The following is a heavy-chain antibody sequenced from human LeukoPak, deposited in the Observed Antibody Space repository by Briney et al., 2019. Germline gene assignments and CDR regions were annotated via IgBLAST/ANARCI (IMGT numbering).Heavy chain of an antibody. D-gene: IGHD3-22*01. Sequence: ASVKVSCKASGYTFTGYYMHWVRQAPGQGLEWMGWINPNSGGTNYAQKFQGRVTMTRDTSISTAYMELSRLRSDDTAVYYCARPKSGYYYSFDYWDQGTLVTVSS. J-gene: IGHJ4*02. V-gene: IGHV1-2*02. CDR3: ARPKSGYYYSFDY. CDR2: INPNSGGT. CDR1: GYTFTGYY.